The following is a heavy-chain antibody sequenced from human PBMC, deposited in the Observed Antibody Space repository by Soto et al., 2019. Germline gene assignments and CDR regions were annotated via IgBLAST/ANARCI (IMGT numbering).Heavy chain of an antibody. Sequence: QLQLQESGPGLVKPSETLSLTCTVSGGSISSSSYYWGWIRQPPGKGLEWIGSIYYSGSTYYNPSLKSRVTISVETSKNQFSLKLSSVTAADTAVYYCARPTYYDFWSGYPADVWGKGTTVTVSS. D-gene: IGHD3-3*01. V-gene: IGHV4-39*01. CDR3: ARPTYYDFWSGYPADV. CDR1: GGSISSSSYY. J-gene: IGHJ6*04. CDR2: IYYSGST.